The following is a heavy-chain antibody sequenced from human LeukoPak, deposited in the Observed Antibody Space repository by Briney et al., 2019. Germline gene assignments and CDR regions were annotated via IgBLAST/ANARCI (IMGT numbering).Heavy chain of an antibody. CDR1: GFTFSNYG. V-gene: IGHV3-30*02. D-gene: IGHD6-13*01. CDR3: TRDWGIAAAGILPSLDY. J-gene: IGHJ4*02. Sequence: PGGSLRLSCAASGFTFSNYGMYWVRQAPGKGLEWVAFIRYDGSDKYYADSVKGRFTISRDNSKNTLYLQMDSLRPEDTAVYYCTRDWGIAAAGILPSLDYWGQGTLVTVSS. CDR2: IRYDGSDK.